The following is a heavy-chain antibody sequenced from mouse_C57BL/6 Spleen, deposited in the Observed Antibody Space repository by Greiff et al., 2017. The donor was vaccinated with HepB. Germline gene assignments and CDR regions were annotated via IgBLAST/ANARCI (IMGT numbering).Heavy chain of an antibody. CDR3: ARRDYGSLYAMDY. D-gene: IGHD1-1*01. CDR2: INPNNGGT. Sequence: VQLQQSGPELVKPGASVKMSCKASGYTFTDYNMHWVKQSHGKSLEWIGDINPNNGGTSYNQKFKGKATLTVNKSSSTAYMELRSLTSEDSAVYYCARRDYGSLYAMDYWGQGTSVTVSS. CDR1: GYTFTDYN. V-gene: IGHV1-22*01. J-gene: IGHJ4*01.